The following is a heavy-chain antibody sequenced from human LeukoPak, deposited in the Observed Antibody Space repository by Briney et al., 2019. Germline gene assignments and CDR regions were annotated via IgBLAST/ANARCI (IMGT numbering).Heavy chain of an antibody. J-gene: IGHJ4*02. D-gene: IGHD3-16*01. CDR3: AREGLGELTLDY. V-gene: IGHV1-69*13. CDR1: GGTFSSYA. CDR2: IIPIFGTA. Sequence: SVKVSCKASGGTFSSYAISCVRQAPGQGLEWMGGIIPIFGTANYAQKFQGRVTITADESTSTAYMELSSLRSDDTAVYYCAREGLGELTLDYWGQGTLVSVSS.